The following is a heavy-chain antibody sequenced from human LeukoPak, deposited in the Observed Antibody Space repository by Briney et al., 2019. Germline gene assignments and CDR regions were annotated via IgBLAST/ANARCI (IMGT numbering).Heavy chain of an antibody. Sequence: PSETLSLTCAVYGGSFSGYYWSWIRQPPGKGLEWIGEINHSGSTNYNPSLKSRVTISVDTSKNQFSLKLSSVTAADTAVYYCGRGSSPTIFGVFIMRSAAFDIWGQGTMVTVSS. CDR3: GRGSSPTIFGVFIMRSAAFDI. J-gene: IGHJ3*02. V-gene: IGHV4-34*01. D-gene: IGHD3-3*01. CDR2: INHSGST. CDR1: GGSFSGYY.